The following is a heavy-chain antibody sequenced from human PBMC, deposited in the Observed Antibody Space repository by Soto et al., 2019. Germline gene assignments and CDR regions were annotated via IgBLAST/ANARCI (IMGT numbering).Heavy chain of an antibody. CDR2: INTDRSHT. D-gene: IGHD2-2*01. CDR3: VRDGHCITSSCYGNWFDS. Sequence: GSLRLSCAASGXTISSYCLHWVRQVPGKGLVWVSRINTDRSHTFYADSVKGRFKIYRDNARNTLYLEMNNLIAEDTVLYYCVRDGHCITSSCYGNWFDSWGQGTLGTVSS. CDR1: GXTISSYC. J-gene: IGHJ5*01. V-gene: IGHV3-74*01.